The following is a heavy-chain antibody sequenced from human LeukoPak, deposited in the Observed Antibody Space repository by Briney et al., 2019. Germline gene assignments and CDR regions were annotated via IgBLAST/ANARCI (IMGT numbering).Heavy chain of an antibody. Sequence: SETLSLTCAVSGYSISSGYYWSWIRQPAGKGLEWIGRIYTSGSTNYNPSLKSRVTISVDTSKNQFSLKLSSVTAADTAVYYCARDLETWGQGTLVTVSS. J-gene: IGHJ5*02. CDR2: IYTSGST. CDR3: ARDLET. CDR1: GYSISSGYY. D-gene: IGHD5-24*01. V-gene: IGHV4-61*02.